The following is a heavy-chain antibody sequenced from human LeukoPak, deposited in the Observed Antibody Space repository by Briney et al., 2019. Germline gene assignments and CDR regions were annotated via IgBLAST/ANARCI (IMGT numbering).Heavy chain of an antibody. D-gene: IGHD6-19*01. CDR1: GYIFSTYW. CDR3: ARAGYTDGWYTNKGNSFHH. Sequence: GESLKISCKGSGYIFSTYWIGWGRQVPGKGLEWMGIIYPDVSDTNYTPSFHRQVTISADSSINTAYLQWSSLKASDTAIYYCARAGYTDGWYTNKGNSFHHWGQATLVTVSS. CDR2: IYPDVSDT. J-gene: IGHJ5*02. V-gene: IGHV5-51*01.